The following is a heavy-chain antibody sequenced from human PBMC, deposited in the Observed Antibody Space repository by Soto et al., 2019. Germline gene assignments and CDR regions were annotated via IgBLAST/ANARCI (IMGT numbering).Heavy chain of an antibody. CDR3: AGGSGWISDS. J-gene: IGHJ4*02. V-gene: IGHV3-7*05. CDR1: GFTFSPYW. CDR2: IKDDGGDE. Sequence: QPGGSLRLSCAASGFTFSPYWMSWVRQAPGKGLEWVAIIKDDGGDEHYLEAVRGRFTISRGNAKKSLYLAMDSLRVEDTAVYYCAGGSGWISDSWGQGTLVTVSS. D-gene: IGHD6-19*01.